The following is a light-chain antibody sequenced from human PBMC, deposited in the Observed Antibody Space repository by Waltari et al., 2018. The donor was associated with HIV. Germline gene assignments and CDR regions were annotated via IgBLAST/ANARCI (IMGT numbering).Light chain of an antibody. V-gene: IGKV1-39*01. Sequence: DIQMTQSPSSLSASVGDRVTITCRASQSIDYYLNWYQQKPGKAPNLLIHAASTLQSWVPSRFSGSGSGTDFTLTISSLQPEDFATYYCQQSYITPRTFGLGTKVEI. J-gene: IGKJ1*01. CDR3: QQSYITPRT. CDR2: AAS. CDR1: QSIDYY.